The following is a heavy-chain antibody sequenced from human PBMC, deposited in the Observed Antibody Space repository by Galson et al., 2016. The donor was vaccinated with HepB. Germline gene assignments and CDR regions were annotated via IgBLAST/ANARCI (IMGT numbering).Heavy chain of an antibody. CDR1: GYTFTGYY. J-gene: IGHJ6*02. D-gene: IGHD3-10*01. CDR2: INPNSGGT. Sequence: SVKVSCKASGYTFTGYYMHWVRQAPGQGLEWMGWINPNSGGTNYVQKFQGWVTMTRDTSTSTAYMELTRLSSDDTAVYYCASGDITMVRGVIKYGMDVWGQGTTVTVSS. CDR3: ASGDITMVRGVIKYGMDV. V-gene: IGHV1-2*04.